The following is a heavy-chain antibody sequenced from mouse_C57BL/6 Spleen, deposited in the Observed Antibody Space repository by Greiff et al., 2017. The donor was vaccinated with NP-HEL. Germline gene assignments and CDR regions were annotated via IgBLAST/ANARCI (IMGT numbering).Heavy chain of an antibody. CDR2: IDPSDSYT. V-gene: IGHV1-59*01. J-gene: IGHJ3*01. CDR3: ARGYYGSSFAY. D-gene: IGHD1-1*01. CDR1: GYTFTSYW. Sequence: QVQLQQPGAELVRPGTSVKLSCKASGYTFTSYWMHWVKQRPGQGLEWIGVIDPSDSYTNYNQKFKGKATLTVDTSSSTAYMQLSSLTSEDSAVYYCARGYYGSSFAYWGQGTLVTVSA.